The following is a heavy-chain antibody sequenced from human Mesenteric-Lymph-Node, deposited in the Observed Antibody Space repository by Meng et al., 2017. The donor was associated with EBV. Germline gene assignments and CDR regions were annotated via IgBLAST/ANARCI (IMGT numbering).Heavy chain of an antibody. CDR2: IYYSGST. D-gene: IGHD3-22*01. CDR1: GGSISSSSYY. J-gene: IGHJ4*02. V-gene: IGHV4-39*07. CDR3: ARDDSSGYYQFDY. Sequence: QLQLQESGPGLVKPSETLSPTCPVSGGSISSSSYYWGWIRQPPGKGLEWIGSIYYSGSTYYNPSLKSRVTISVDTSKNQFSLKLSSVTAADTAVYYCARDDSSGYYQFDYWGQGALVTVSS.